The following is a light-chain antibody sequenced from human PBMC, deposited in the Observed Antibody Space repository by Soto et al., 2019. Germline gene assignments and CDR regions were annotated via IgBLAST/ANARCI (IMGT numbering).Light chain of an antibody. CDR2: DAP. CDR1: QSVGRY. CDR3: QQRNNWPPIT. V-gene: IGKV3-11*01. J-gene: IGKJ5*01. Sequence: ENVLTQSPAILSLSPGDTATLSCRASQSVGRYLAWYQQKPGQAPRLVIYDAPNRATGVPDRFSGSGSGTDFTLSISHLEPEDFAVYYCQQRNNWPPITFGQGTR.